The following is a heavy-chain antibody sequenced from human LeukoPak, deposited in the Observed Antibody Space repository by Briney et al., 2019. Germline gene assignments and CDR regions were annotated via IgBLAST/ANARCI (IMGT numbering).Heavy chain of an antibody. CDR3: ARDLGDFDYGDYGWLDP. Sequence: SETLSLTCTVSGGSISGYYWSWIRQSPGRGLEWIGYIYYSGSKSTNYNPSLQSRITMSVDTSKNQLSLKLSSVTAADTAVYYCARDLGDFDYGDYGWLDPWGQGTLVTVSS. J-gene: IGHJ5*02. CDR2: IYYSGSKST. CDR1: GGSISGYY. V-gene: IGHV4-59*01. D-gene: IGHD4-17*01.